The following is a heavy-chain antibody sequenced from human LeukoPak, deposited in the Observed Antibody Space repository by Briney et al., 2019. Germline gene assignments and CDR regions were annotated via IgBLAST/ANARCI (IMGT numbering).Heavy chain of an antibody. CDR3: ARFPISPTYTQDY. J-gene: IGHJ4*02. D-gene: IGHD4-11*01. Sequence: GGSLRLSCAASGFTFSSYGMHWVRQAPGKGLEWVAVIWYDGSNKYYADSVKGRFTISRDNSKNTLYLQMNSLRAEDTAVYYCARFPISPTYTQDYWGQGTLVTVSS. CDR1: GFTFSSYG. V-gene: IGHV3-33*01. CDR2: IWYDGSNK.